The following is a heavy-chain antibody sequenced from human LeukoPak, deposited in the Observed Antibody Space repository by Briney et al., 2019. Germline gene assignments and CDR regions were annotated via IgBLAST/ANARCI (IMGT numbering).Heavy chain of an antibody. J-gene: IGHJ6*04. CDR1: GYIFTRYW. D-gene: IGHD2/OR15-2a*01. CDR3: ARQAFDSEAEIFYSYGLDV. V-gene: IGHV5-10-1*01. Sequence: GESLKISCKASGYIFTRYWITWVRQMPGKGLGWMGRIDPSDSSINYSPPFQGQVTMSVDKSISTAYLQWSSLRASDTAMYYCARQAFDSEAEIFYSYGLDVWGKGTSVIVSS. CDR2: IDPSDSSI.